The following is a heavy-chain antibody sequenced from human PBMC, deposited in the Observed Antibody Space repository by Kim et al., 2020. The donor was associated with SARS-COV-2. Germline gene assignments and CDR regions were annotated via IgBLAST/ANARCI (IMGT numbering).Heavy chain of an antibody. CDR1: GFSLSTSGVG. J-gene: IGHJ4*02. D-gene: IGHD1-7*01. Sequence: SGPTLVKPTQTLTLTCTFSGFSLSTSGVGVGWIRQPPGKALEWLALIYWDDDKRYSPSLKSRLTITKDTSKNQVVLTMTNMDPVDTATYYCARSNWNYGLVDRGRGYFDYWGQGTLVTVSS. V-gene: IGHV2-5*02. CDR3: ARSNWNYGLVDRGRGYFDY. CDR2: IYWDDDK.